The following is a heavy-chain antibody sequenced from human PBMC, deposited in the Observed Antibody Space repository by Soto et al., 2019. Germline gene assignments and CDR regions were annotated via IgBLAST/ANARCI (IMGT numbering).Heavy chain of an antibody. CDR2: IIPIFGTA. V-gene: IGHV1-69*13. D-gene: IGHD6-13*01. CDR3: ARVDFGAAAGYFDY. J-gene: IGHJ4*02. Sequence: SVKVSCKASGGTFSSYAISLVRQAPGQGLEWMGGIIPIFGTANYAQKFQGRVTITADESTSTAYMELSSLRSEDTAVYYCARVDFGAAAGYFDYWGQGTLVTVSS. CDR1: GGTFSSYA.